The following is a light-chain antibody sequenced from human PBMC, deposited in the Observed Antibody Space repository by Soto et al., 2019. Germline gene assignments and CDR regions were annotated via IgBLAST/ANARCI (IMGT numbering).Light chain of an antibody. V-gene: IGLV1-44*01. CDR1: SSNIGSNT. Sequence: QSVLTQPPSASGTPGQRVTISCSGSSSNIGSNTVNWYQQLPGTAPKLLIYSNNQRPSGAPDRFSGSKSGTSASLAISGLQSEDEADYYCAAWDDSLNASYVFGTGTKVTVL. CDR2: SNN. J-gene: IGLJ1*01. CDR3: AAWDDSLNASYV.